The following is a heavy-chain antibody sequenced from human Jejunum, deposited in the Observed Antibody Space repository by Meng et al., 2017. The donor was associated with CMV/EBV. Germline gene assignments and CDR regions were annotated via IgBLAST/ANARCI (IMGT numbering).Heavy chain of an antibody. V-gene: IGHV4-30-4*01. J-gene: IGHJ4*02. Sequence: VLPQESGPGLLKPSQTSFSTCSVSGGSISSGDYYWSWIRQSPEKGLEWIGFIYYSGASYSTPSLRSRVAMSMDTSTNQFSLRLNSVTAADTGVYFCARDRGYSSGWGVFDYWGRGTLVTVSS. CDR2: IYYSGAS. D-gene: IGHD6-19*01. CDR1: GGSISSGDYY. CDR3: ARDRGYSSGWGVFDY.